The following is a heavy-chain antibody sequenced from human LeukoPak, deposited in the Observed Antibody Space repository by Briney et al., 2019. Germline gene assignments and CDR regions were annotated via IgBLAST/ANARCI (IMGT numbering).Heavy chain of an antibody. CDR3: AKAGDSSSWYLFDY. CDR2: ISYDGSNK. V-gene: IGHV3-30*18. D-gene: IGHD6-13*01. CDR1: GFTFSSYG. J-gene: IGHJ4*02. Sequence: GRSLRLSCAASGFTFSSYGMHWVRQAPGKGLEWVAVISYDGSNKYYADPVKGRFTISRDNSKNTLYLQMNSLRAEDTAVYYCAKAGDSSSWYLFDYWGQGTLVTVSS.